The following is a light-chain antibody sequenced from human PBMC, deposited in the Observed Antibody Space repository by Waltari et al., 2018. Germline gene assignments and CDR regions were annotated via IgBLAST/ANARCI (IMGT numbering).Light chain of an antibody. Sequence: DIQMTQSPSTLSASVVDRVTITCRASQSISSWLAWYQQKPGKAPKLLIYKASSLESGVPSRFSGSGSGTEFTLTISSLQPDDFATYYCQQYNSYSPAWTFGQGTKVEIK. CDR1: QSISSW. CDR3: QQYNSYSPAWT. J-gene: IGKJ1*01. V-gene: IGKV1-5*03. CDR2: KAS.